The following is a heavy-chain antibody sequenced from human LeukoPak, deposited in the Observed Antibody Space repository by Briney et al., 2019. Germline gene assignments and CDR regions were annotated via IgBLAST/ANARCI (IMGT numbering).Heavy chain of an antibody. J-gene: IGHJ4*02. CDR2: ISYDGSIK. D-gene: IGHD1-26*01. CDR1: GFIFSNYD. Sequence: GGSLRLSCAASGFIFSNYDMYWVRQAPGKGLEWVAVISYDGSIKYYADSVKGRFTISRDNPKNTLYLQMNSLRAEDTAVYYCAKDLDSIVGATAFDYLGQGALVTVSS. V-gene: IGHV3-30*18. CDR3: AKDLDSIVGATAFDY.